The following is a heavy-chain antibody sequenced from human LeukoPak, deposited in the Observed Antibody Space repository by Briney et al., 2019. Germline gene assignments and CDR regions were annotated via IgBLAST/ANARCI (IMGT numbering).Heavy chain of an antibody. CDR3: ARNTTSYCSSTSCAPHNWFDP. Sequence: TPSETLSLTCAVYGGSFSGYYWSWIRQPPGKGLEWIGEINHSGSTNYNPSLKSRVTISVDTSKNQFSLKLSSVTAADTAVYYCARNTTSYCSSTSCAPHNWFDPWGQGTLVTVSS. CDR2: INHSGST. J-gene: IGHJ5*02. V-gene: IGHV4-34*01. D-gene: IGHD2-2*01. CDR1: GGSFSGYY.